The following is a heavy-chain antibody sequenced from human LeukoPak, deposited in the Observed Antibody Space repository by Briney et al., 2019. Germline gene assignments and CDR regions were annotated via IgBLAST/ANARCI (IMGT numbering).Heavy chain of an antibody. CDR3: AKGDWTDYYYGMDV. Sequence: PGGSLRLSCAASGFTFSSYAMSWVRQAPGKGLEWVSAISGSGGSTYYADSVKGRLTISRDNSKNTLYLQMNSLRAEDTAVYYCAKGDWTDYYYGMDVWGQGTTVTVSS. D-gene: IGHD3/OR15-3a*01. CDR2: ISGSGGST. CDR1: GFTFSSYA. J-gene: IGHJ6*02. V-gene: IGHV3-23*01.